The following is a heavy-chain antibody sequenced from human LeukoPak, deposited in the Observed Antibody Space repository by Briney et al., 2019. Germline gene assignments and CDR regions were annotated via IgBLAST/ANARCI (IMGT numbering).Heavy chain of an antibody. CDR3: ARVGPYCGGDCYSYYFDY. D-gene: IGHD2-21*02. CDR2: INHSGST. J-gene: IGHJ4*02. V-gene: IGHV4-34*01. CDR1: GGSFSGYY. Sequence: SETLSLTCAVYGGSFSGYYWSWIRQPPGKGLEWIGEINHSGSTNYNPSLKSRVTISVDTSKNQFSLKLSSVTAADTAAYYCARVGPYCGGDCYSYYFDYWGQGTLVTVSS.